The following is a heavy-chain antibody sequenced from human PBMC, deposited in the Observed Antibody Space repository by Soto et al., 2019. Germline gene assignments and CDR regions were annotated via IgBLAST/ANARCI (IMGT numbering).Heavy chain of an antibody. CDR1: GFTFSSYA. CDR3: AKDRIIGSTTFWGMDV. Sequence: EVQLLESGGGLVQPGGSLRLSCGASGFTFSSYAMSWVRQAPGKGLEWVSAIIGSGGRTYYADSVKGRFTISRDNSKNALYLQMHSLRVEETAVYYCAKDRIIGSTTFWGMDVRGQGTTVTVSS. V-gene: IGHV3-23*01. J-gene: IGHJ6*02. CDR2: IIGSGGRT. D-gene: IGHD3-16*01.